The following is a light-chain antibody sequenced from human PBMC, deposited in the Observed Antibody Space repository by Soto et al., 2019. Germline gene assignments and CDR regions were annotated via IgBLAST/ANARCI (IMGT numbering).Light chain of an antibody. CDR2: GAS. Sequence: EIVLTQSPVTLSLSPGERATLSCRASESVNSAYLAWYQHRPAQAPRLLIYGASSRATGVPDRFSGSGSGTEFTLTITRLEPADFALYYCQQYNNWPRTFGQGTKVDIK. CDR1: ESVNSAY. J-gene: IGKJ1*01. CDR3: QQYNNWPRT. V-gene: IGKV3-20*01.